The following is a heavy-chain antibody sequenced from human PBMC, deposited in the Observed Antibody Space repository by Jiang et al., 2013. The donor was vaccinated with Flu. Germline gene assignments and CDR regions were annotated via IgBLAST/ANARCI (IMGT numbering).Heavy chain of an antibody. J-gene: IGHJ4*02. CDR3: VRGLSCDY. CDR2: IKEDGSEK. V-gene: IGHV3-7*03. Sequence: SYWMTWVRQAPGKGLEWVANIKEDGSEKYYVDSVKGRFTISRDNAKNSLFLQMNSLRADDTAVYYCVRGLSCDYWGQGTLVTVSS. D-gene: IGHD2-15*01. CDR1: SYW.